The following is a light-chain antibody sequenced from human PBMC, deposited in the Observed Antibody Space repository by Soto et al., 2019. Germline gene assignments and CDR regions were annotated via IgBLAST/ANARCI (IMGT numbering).Light chain of an antibody. CDR1: QSVRSSY. CDR3: QQYGSSGT. V-gene: IGKV3-20*01. CDR2: GAS. Sequence: EIVLTQSPGTLSLSPGERATLSCRASQSVRSSYLAWYQQKPGQAPRLLIYGASNRATGIPDSFSGSGSGTDFTLTISRLEPEDFAVYYCQQYGSSGTFGQGTKVDIK. J-gene: IGKJ1*01.